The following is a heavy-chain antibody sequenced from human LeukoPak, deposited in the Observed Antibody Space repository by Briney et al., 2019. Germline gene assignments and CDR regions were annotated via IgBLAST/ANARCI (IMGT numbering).Heavy chain of an antibody. CDR3: ARGHYKEYFDY. CDR1: GGSFSGYY. CDR2: INHSGST. Sequence: SETLSLTCAVYGGSFSGYYWSWIRQPPGKGLEWIGEINHSGSTNYKPSLKSRVTISVDTSKNQFSLKLSSVTAADTAVYYCARGHYKEYFDYWGQGTLVTVSS. V-gene: IGHV4-34*01. D-gene: IGHD4-11*01. J-gene: IGHJ4*02.